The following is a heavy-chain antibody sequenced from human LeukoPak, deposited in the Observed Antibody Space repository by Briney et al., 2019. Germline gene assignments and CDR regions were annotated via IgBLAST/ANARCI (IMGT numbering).Heavy chain of an antibody. J-gene: IGHJ6*02. CDR3: ARFRGYCRSTSCYEPDA. V-gene: IGHV1-2*02. Sequence: ASVTVSCKASGYTFTGYYMHWVRQPPAQGLEWMGWINPNNGGRNYAQKFQGKVSMTRDTFISTGCMELSRLRSDDTAVYYCARFRGYCRSTSCYEPDAWGQGTTVTVSS. CDR1: GYTFTGYY. CDR2: INPNNGGR. D-gene: IGHD2-2*03.